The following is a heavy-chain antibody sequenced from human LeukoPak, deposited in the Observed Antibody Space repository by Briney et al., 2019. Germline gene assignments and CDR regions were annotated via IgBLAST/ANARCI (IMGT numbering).Heavy chain of an antibody. D-gene: IGHD4-17*01. CDR2: IIPILGIA. CDR3: ASGHYGDYGQWSSMNY. Sequence: ASVKVSCKASGGTFSSYAMSWVRQAPGQGLEWMGRIIPILGIANYAQKFQGRVTITAGKSTSTAYMELSSLRSEDTAIYYCASGHYGDYGQWSSMNYWGQGTLVTVSS. V-gene: IGHV1-69*04. J-gene: IGHJ4*02. CDR1: GGTFSSYA.